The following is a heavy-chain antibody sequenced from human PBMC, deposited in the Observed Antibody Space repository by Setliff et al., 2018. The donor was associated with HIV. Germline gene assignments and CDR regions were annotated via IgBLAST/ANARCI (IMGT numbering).Heavy chain of an antibody. V-gene: IGHV3-23*01. CDR3: ARDSGTVGADDY. Sequence: PGGSLRLSCAASGFSFSNYAMTWVRQAPGKGLEWVSTIANGINTYYADSVRGRFTISRDNSKNSLYLQMNTLRTEDTAVYYCARDSGTVGADDYWGQGTLVTVSS. CDR1: GFSFSNYA. J-gene: IGHJ4*02. D-gene: IGHD1-26*01. CDR2: IANGINT.